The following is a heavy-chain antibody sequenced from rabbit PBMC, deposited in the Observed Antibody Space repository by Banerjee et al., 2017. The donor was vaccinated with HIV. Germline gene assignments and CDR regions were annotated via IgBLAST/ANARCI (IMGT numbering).Heavy chain of an antibody. V-gene: IGHV1S45*01. D-gene: IGHD4-1*01. CDR1: GFDFSSYG. CDR2: MDAGSSGST. J-gene: IGHJ6*01. Sequence: QEQLVESGGGLVQPGGSLKLSCKASGFDFSSYGVSWVRQAPGKGLEWIACMDAGSSGSTNYASWAKGRFTISKTSSTTVTLQMTSLTAADTATYFCARDLAGVIGWNFGLWGPGTLVTVS. CDR3: ARDLAGVIGWNFGL.